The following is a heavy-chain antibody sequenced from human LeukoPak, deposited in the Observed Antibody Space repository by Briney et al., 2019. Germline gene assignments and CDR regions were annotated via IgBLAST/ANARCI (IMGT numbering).Heavy chain of an antibody. J-gene: IGHJ5*02. Sequence: ASVKVSCKASGYTFTNYGISWVRQAPGQGLEWLGWISAYNRNANYAQKLQGRVTMTTDTSTSTAYMELRSLRSDDTAVYYRARGFRLSGIEDWFDPWGQGTLVTVSS. CDR1: GYTFTNYG. D-gene: IGHD1-26*01. CDR3: ARGFRLSGIEDWFDP. CDR2: ISAYNRNA. V-gene: IGHV1-18*01.